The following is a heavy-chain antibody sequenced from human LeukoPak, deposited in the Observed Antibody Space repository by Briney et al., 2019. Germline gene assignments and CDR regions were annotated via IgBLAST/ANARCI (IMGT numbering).Heavy chain of an antibody. CDR3: ARVPGYDSSGYFDY. J-gene: IGHJ4*02. D-gene: IGHD3-22*01. CDR1: GFAFSSYA. V-gene: IGHV3-23*01. CDR2: ISGSGGST. Sequence: GGSLRLSCAASGFAFSSYAMSWVRQAPGKGLEWVSSISGSGGSTYYADSVKGRSTISRDNSKNTLYLQMNSLRAEDTAVHYCARVPGYDSSGYFDYWGQGTLVTVSS.